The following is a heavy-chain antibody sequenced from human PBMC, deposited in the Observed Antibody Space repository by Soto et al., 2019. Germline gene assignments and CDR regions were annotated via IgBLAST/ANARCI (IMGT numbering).Heavy chain of an antibody. D-gene: IGHD1-26*01. CDR2: IDWDDDK. Sequence: SRPKLVNPTQTVTLTCTFFGFSLNSTEMRVSWIRQPPGKALEWLARIDWDDDKFYSTSLKTRLTISKDTSKNQVVLTMTNMDPVDTSTYYGARIHGSGSYDYSGQGTLATVSS. CDR1: GFSLNSTEMR. J-gene: IGHJ4*02. CDR3: ARIHGSGSYDY. V-gene: IGHV2-70*04.